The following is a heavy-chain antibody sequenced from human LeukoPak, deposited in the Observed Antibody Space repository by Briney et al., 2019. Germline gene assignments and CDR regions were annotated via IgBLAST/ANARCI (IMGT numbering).Heavy chain of an antibody. D-gene: IGHD3-10*01. V-gene: IGHV3-53*01. CDR3: ARTPNYYYGSGNYYND. J-gene: IGHJ4*02. CDR2: IYSAGTT. Sequence: GGSLRLSCAAPGFTVSSNYMSWVRQAPGKGLECISVIYSAGTTNYADSVKGRFTISRDISKNTVYLQMNSLRAEDTAVYYCARTPNYYYGSGNYYNDWGQGTLVTVSS. CDR1: GFTVSSNY.